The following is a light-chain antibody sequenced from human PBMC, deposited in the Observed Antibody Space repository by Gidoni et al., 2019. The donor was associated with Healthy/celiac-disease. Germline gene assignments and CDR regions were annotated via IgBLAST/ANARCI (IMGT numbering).Light chain of an antibody. CDR2: DAS. CDR1: QSVSSY. CDR3: QQRSNWPPKFT. J-gene: IGKJ5*01. Sequence: EIVLTQSPATLSLSPGERATLSCRASQSVSSYLAWYQQTPGQAPRLLIYDASNRATGIPARFSGSGSGTDFTLTISSLEPEDFAVYYCQQRSNWPPKFTFXXXTRLEIK. V-gene: IGKV3-11*01.